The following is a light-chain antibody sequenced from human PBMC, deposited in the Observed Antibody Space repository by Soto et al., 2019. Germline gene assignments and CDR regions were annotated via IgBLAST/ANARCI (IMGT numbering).Light chain of an antibody. CDR1: SSDVGSYNL. CDR3: CSYAGSREV. J-gene: IGLJ1*01. V-gene: IGLV2-23*02. Sequence: QSALTQPASVSGSPGQSITISCTGTSSDVGSYNLVSWYKQHPGKAPKLMIYDVSKRPSGVSNRFSGSKSGNTASLTISGLQAEDEADYYCCSYAGSREVFGTGTKLTV. CDR2: DVS.